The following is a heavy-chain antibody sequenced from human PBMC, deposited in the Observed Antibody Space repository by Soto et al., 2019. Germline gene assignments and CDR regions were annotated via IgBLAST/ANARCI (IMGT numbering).Heavy chain of an antibody. CDR2: ISAYNGNT. Sequence: ASVKVSCKASGYTFTSYGISWVRQAPGQGLEWMGWISAYNGNTNYAQKLQGRVTMTTDTSTSTAYMELRSLRSDDTAVYYCARDPSGFGGSGWDFDYWGQGTLVTVSS. J-gene: IGHJ4*02. CDR1: GYTFTSYG. CDR3: ARDPSGFGGSGWDFDY. D-gene: IGHD6-19*01. V-gene: IGHV1-18*01.